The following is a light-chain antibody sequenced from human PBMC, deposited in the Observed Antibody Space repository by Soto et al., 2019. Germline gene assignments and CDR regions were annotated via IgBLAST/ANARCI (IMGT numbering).Light chain of an antibody. CDR3: CSFTSSSTWV. J-gene: IGLJ3*02. Sequence: QSALTQPASVSGSPGQSITISCTGTSSDVGGYNFVSWYQQHPGKAPKLMIYDVTNRPSGVSNRFSGSKSGNTASLTISGLQAEDEADYYCCSFTSSSTWVFGRGTKLTVL. CDR1: SSDVGGYNF. CDR2: DVT. V-gene: IGLV2-14*03.